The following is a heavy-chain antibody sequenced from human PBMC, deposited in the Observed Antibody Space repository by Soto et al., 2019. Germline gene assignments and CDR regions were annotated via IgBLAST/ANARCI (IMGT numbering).Heavy chain of an antibody. CDR1: GYPFSGYY. Sequence: QVQLVQSGAEVKKPGASVQVSCQTSGYPFSGYYVHWVRQAPGQGLEWMGWINPDSGATNLAQKFRGRVTRTSDAPTRTVYMGLSVPFDDPSVFFCARGRADATVGRFWGQGTLVTVSS. V-gene: IGHV1-2*02. D-gene: IGHD1-1*01. CDR2: INPDSGAT. J-gene: IGHJ4*02. CDR3: ARGRADATVGRF.